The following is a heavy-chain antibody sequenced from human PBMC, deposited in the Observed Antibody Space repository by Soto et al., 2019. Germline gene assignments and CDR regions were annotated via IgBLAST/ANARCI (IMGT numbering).Heavy chain of an antibody. J-gene: IGHJ5*02. D-gene: IGHD3-3*01. Sequence: GGSLRLSCAASGFTFSDYYMSWIRQAPGKGLEWVSYISSSGSTIYYADSVKGRFTISRDNAKNSLYLQMNSLRAEDTAVYYCASAYDFWSGLTPLDPWGQGTLVTVSS. V-gene: IGHV3-11*01. CDR3: ASAYDFWSGLTPLDP. CDR1: GFTFSDYY. CDR2: ISSSGSTI.